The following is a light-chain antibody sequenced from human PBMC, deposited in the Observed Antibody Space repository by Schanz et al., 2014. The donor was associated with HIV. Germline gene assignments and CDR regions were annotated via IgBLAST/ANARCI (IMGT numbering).Light chain of an antibody. Sequence: QSVLTQPASVSGSPGQSITISCTGTSSDVGYYNYVSWYQQHPGKAPKLIIYDVASRPSGVSHRFSGSKSGNTASLTISGLQAEDEAHYYCSSYTSVATLVFGGGTKLTVL. J-gene: IGLJ3*02. CDR2: DVA. CDR1: SSDVGYYNY. CDR3: SSYTSVATLV. V-gene: IGLV2-14*01.